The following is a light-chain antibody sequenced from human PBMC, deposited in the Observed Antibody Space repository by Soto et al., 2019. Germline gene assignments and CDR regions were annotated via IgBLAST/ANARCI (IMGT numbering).Light chain of an antibody. CDR1: SSDVAPYNY. CDR2: DVT. CDR3: SSYTSSSTYV. Sequence: QSVLTQPASVSGSPGQSITISCTGTSSDVAPYNYVSWYQQYPGKAPKLMIYDVTNRPSGVSNRFSGSKSGNTASLTISGLQAEDEADYYCSSYTSSSTYVFGTGTQLTVL. V-gene: IGLV2-14*01. J-gene: IGLJ1*01.